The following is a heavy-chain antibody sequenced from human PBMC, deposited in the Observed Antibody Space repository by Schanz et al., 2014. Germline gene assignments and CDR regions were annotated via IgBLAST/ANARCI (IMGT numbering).Heavy chain of an antibody. D-gene: IGHD6-13*01. Sequence: QAQLVESGGGVVQPGRSLRLSCVASGFTFISYDIHWVRQAPGKGLEWVAVIRYDGRNKNFVESVKGRFTISRDNSKSTLYLQVNSLRAEDTAIYYCAKDLAAVGVFDYWGQGSLVTVSP. CDR1: GFTFISYD. V-gene: IGHV3-33*06. J-gene: IGHJ4*02. CDR2: IRYDGRNK. CDR3: AKDLAAVGVFDY.